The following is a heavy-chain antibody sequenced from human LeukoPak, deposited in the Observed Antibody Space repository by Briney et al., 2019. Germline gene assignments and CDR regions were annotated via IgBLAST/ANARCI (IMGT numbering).Heavy chain of an antibody. CDR2: IVPSGGTT. CDR1: GFTFSSYG. Sequence: GGSLRLSCAASGFTFSSYGMNWVRQAPGKGLEWVSGIVPSGGTTYYADSVKGRFTVSRDNSKNTLYLQMNSLRAEDTAVYYCARVLSGRGSLYDYYYYMDVWGKGTTVTISS. CDR3: ARVLSGRGSLYDYYYYMDV. J-gene: IGHJ6*03. V-gene: IGHV3-23*01. D-gene: IGHD3-10*01.